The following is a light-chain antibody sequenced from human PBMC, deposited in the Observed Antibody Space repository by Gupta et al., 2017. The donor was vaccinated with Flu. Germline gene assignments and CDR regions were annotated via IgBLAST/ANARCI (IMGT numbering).Light chain of an antibody. J-gene: IGLJ2*01. CDR2: EVT. Sequence: SITISCTGSSSDMGSYNLVAWYHQHPGKAREVVFYEVTKRPAGVSDRFSGSKSGNTASLAISGRQNEDDGDYYCCSYVGDNVHVFGGGTKVTVL. V-gene: IGLV2-23*02. CDR1: SSDMGSYNL. CDR3: CSYVGDNVHV.